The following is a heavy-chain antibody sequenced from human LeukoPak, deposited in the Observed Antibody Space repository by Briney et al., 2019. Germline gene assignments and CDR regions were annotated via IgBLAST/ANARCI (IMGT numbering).Heavy chain of an antibody. CDR1: GGSISSYY. D-gene: IGHD3-10*01. CDR2: IYYSGST. J-gene: IGHJ3*02. V-gene: IGHV4-59*01. Sequence: SETLSLTCTVSGGSISSYYWSWIRQPPGKGLEWIGYIYYSGSTNYNPSLKSRVTISVDTSKNQVSLKLSSVTAADTAVYYCARAGGVRGVDAFDIWGQGTVVTVSS. CDR3: ARAGGVRGVDAFDI.